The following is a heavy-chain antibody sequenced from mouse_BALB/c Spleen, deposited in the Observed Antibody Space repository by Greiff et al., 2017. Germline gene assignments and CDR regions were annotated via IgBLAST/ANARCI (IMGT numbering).Heavy chain of an antibody. CDR1: GFTFSDYG. Sequence: EVKLVESGGGLVQPGGSRKLSCAASGFTFSDYGMAWVRQAPGKGPEWVAFISNLAYSIYYADTVTGRFTISRENAKNTLYLEMSSLRSEDTAMYYCARVYYGNYVAYFDVWGAGTTVTVSS. CDR3: ARVYYGNYVAYFDV. CDR2: ISNLAYSI. J-gene: IGHJ1*01. V-gene: IGHV5-15*02. D-gene: IGHD2-1*01.